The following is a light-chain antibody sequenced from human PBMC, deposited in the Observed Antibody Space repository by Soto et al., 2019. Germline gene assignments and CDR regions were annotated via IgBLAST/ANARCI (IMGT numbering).Light chain of an antibody. V-gene: IGLV2-8*01. CDR1: SSDVGGYNY. CDR2: EVS. J-gene: IGLJ1*01. CDR3: SSYAGSNNFV. Sequence: QSALTQPPSASGSPGQSVTISCTGTSSDVGGYNYVSWYQQHPGEAPKLMIYEVSKRPSGVPDRFSGSKSGNTASLTVSGRQAEDEAYYYCSSYAGSNNFVFGTGTKLTVL.